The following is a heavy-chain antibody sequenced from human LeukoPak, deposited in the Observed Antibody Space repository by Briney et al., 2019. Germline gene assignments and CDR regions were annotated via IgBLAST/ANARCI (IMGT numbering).Heavy chain of an antibody. Sequence: GASVKVSCKTSGYTFSTYGISWVRQAPGQGLEWMGWISAYNGHTSYAQKFQGRVTMTTDTSTSTAYMELRSLRSDDTAVYYCARNRQWLVYFDYWGQGTLVTVSS. V-gene: IGHV1-18*01. CDR2: ISAYNGHT. CDR1: GYTFSTYG. D-gene: IGHD6-19*01. J-gene: IGHJ4*02. CDR3: ARNRQWLVYFDY.